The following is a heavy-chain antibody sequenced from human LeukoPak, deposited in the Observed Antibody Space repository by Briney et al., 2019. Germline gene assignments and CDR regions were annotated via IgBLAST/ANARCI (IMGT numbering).Heavy chain of an antibody. Sequence: SVKVSCKASGGTFSTYAISWVRQAPGQGLEWMGGIIPIFGTTNFAQKFQGRVTITADESTSTAYMDLSSLRSEDTAVYYCARSQSGSYEFDYWGQGTLVTVSS. D-gene: IGHD1-26*01. V-gene: IGHV1-69*01. J-gene: IGHJ4*02. CDR3: ARSQSGSYEFDY. CDR1: GGTFSTYA. CDR2: IIPIFGTT.